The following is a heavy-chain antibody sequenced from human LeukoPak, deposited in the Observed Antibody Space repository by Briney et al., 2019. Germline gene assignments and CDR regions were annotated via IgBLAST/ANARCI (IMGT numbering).Heavy chain of an antibody. V-gene: IGHV3-21*01. D-gene: IGHD2-21*02. CDR3: ARDRGIVVVTAIFDY. Sequence: GGSLRLSCAASGFTFSSYSMNWVRQAPGKGLEWVSSISSSSYRYYADSVKGRFTISRDNAKKSLYVQMNSLRAEDTAVYYCARDRGIVVVTAIFDYWGQGTLVTVSS. CDR1: GFTFSSYS. CDR2: ISSSSYR. J-gene: IGHJ4*02.